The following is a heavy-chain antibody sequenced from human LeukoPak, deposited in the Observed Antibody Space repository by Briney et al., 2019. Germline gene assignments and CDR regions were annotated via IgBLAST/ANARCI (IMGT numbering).Heavy chain of an antibody. J-gene: IGHJ4*02. D-gene: IGHD6-19*01. CDR1: GFTFSSDA. V-gene: IGHV3-23*01. Sequence: GGSLRLSCAASGFTFSSDAMSWVRQAPGKGLEWVSTISGGGGTTYYSDSVKGRFTISRDNSKNTLYLQMNSLRAEDTAVYYCAKGTLSSGWYFDYWGQGTLVTVSS. CDR2: ISGGGGTT. CDR3: AKGTLSSGWYFDY.